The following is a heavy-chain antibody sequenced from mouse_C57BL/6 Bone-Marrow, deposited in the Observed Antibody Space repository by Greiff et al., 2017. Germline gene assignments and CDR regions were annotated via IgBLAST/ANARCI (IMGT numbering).Heavy chain of an antibody. CDR3: TRWSFTTVVASYYYAMDY. V-gene: IGHV1-15*01. Sequence: VQLQQSGAALVRPGASVTLSCKASGYTFTDYEMHWVKQTPVHGLEWIGAIDPETGGTAYNQKFKGKAILTADKSSSTAYMELRSLTSEDSAVYYCTRWSFTTVVASYYYAMDYWGQGTSVTVSS. D-gene: IGHD1-1*01. CDR2: IDPETGGT. J-gene: IGHJ4*01. CDR1: GYTFTDYE.